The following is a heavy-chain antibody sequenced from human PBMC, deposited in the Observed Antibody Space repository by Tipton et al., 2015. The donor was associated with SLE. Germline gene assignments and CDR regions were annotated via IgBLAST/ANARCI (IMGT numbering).Heavy chain of an antibody. CDR2: INHSGST. Sequence: GSLRLSCAVYDGSFSGYFWSWTRQPPGKGLEWIGEINHSGSTKYNPSLKSRVTISVGTSKNQFSLKLSFVTAADTAVYYCAVGYCSGGSCYSGGWFDPWGQGTLVTVSS. J-gene: IGHJ5*02. CDR3: AVGYCSGGSCYSGGWFDP. D-gene: IGHD2-15*01. CDR1: DGSFSGYF. V-gene: IGHV4-34*01.